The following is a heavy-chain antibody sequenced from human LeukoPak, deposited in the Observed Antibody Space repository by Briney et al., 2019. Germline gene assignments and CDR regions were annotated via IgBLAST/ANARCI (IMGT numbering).Heavy chain of an antibody. Sequence: PGGSLRLSCAASGFTFDDYAMHWVRQAPGKGLEWVSGISWNSGSIGYADSVKGRFTISRDNAKNSLYLQMNSLRAEDTALYYCAKDIIYDSSGFDYWGQGTLVTVSP. V-gene: IGHV3-9*01. D-gene: IGHD3-22*01. CDR3: AKDIIYDSSGFDY. J-gene: IGHJ4*02. CDR1: GFTFDDYA. CDR2: ISWNSGSI.